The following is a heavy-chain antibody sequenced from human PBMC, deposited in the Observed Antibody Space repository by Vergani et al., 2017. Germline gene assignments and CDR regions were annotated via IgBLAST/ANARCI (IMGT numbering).Heavy chain of an antibody. J-gene: IGHJ4*02. CDR3: ARSTTPTAIITSFDY. CDR1: GFTFSSYA. Sequence: QVQLVESGGGVVQPGRSLRLSCAASGFTFSSYAMHWVRQAPGKGLAWVAVISYDGSNKYYADSVKGRFTISRDNSKNTLYLQMNSLRAEDTAVFYCARSTTPTAIITSFDYWGQGTLVTVSS. CDR2: ISYDGSNK. V-gene: IGHV3-30*01. D-gene: IGHD3-22*01.